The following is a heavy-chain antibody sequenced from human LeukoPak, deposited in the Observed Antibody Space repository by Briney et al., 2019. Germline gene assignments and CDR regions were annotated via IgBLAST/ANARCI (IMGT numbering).Heavy chain of an antibody. CDR3: VRDQYDSSGYQDY. V-gene: IGHV3-53*01. D-gene: IGHD3-22*01. Sequence: GGSLRLSCAASGFTVSSNYMSWVRQAPGKGLEWVSVIYSGVSTYYADSVKGRFTISRDNSKNTLCLHMNRLTAEATAVYFCVRDQYDSSGYQDYWGQGTMVTVSS. CDR2: IYSGVST. CDR1: GFTVSSNY. J-gene: IGHJ4*01.